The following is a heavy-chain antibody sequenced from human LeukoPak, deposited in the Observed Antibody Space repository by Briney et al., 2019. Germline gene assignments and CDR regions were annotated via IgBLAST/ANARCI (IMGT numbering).Heavy chain of an antibody. V-gene: IGHV3-30-3*01. CDR1: GFTFSSYA. CDR2: ISYDGSNK. Sequence: SGGSLRLSCAASGFTFSSYAMHWVRQAPGKGLEWVAVISYDGSNKYYADSVKGRFTISRDNSKNTLYLQMNSLRAEDTAVYYCARGRGGIYFDYWGQGTLVTVSS. J-gene: IGHJ4*02. CDR3: ARGRGGIYFDY.